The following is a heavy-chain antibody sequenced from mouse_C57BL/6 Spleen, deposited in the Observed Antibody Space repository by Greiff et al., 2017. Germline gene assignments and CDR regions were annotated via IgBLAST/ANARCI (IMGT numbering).Heavy chain of an antibody. CDR2: IYPGDGGT. CDR1: GYAFSSYW. Sequence: QVQLQQSGAELVKPGASVKISCKASGYAFSSYWMNWVKQRPGKGLEWIGQIYPGDGGTNYNGKFKGKATLTADKSSSTAYMQLSSLTSEDSAVYFCARGDYYGSRGWYFDVWGTGTTVTVSS. D-gene: IGHD1-1*01. CDR3: ARGDYYGSRGWYFDV. J-gene: IGHJ1*03. V-gene: IGHV1-80*01.